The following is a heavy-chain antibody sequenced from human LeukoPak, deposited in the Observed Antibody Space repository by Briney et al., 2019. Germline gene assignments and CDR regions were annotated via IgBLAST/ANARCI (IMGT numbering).Heavy chain of an antibody. D-gene: IGHD3-3*01. Sequence: SETLSLTCTVSGYSISNGYYWGWIRRPPGKGLEWVGSIHHRGSTYYNPSLRSRVTISLDRSKKKVSLKLRTVTAADTAVYFCARGAEYYAIWRGYAGYSDYWGQGISVTVSS. CDR3: ARGAEYYAIWRGYAGYSDY. J-gene: IGHJ4*02. CDR1: GYSISNGYY. CDR2: IHHRGST. V-gene: IGHV4-38-2*02.